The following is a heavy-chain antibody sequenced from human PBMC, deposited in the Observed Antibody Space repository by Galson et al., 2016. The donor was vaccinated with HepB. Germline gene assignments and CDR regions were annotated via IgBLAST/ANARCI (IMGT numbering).Heavy chain of an antibody. V-gene: IGHV1-18*01. Sequence: SVEVSCKASGYTFTTSGISWVRQAPGQGLEWMGWISTYSGNTKYAQKFQGGLTLPTDSSTTTAYMELRSLRFDDTALYYCARDVQYRFDSWGQGALVTVSS. D-gene: IGHD2/OR15-2a*01. CDR3: ARDVQYRFDS. CDR2: ISTYSGNT. CDR1: GYTFTTSG. J-gene: IGHJ4*02.